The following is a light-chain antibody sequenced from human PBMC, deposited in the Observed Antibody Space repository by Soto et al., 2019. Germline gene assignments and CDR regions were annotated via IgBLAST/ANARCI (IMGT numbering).Light chain of an antibody. Sequence: QSVLTQPPSVSGAPGQRVTISCTGSSSNIRAGYDVHWYQQLPGTAPKLLIYGNNNRPSGVPDRFSGSKSGTSASLAITGLQAEDEADYYCQSYDSTLSGSVFGGGTKLTVL. V-gene: IGLV1-40*01. CDR1: SSNIRAGYD. J-gene: IGLJ2*01. CDR3: QSYDSTLSGSV. CDR2: GNN.